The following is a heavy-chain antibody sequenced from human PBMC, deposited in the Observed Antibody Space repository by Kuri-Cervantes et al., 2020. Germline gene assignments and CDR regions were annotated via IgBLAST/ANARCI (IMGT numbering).Heavy chain of an antibody. Sequence: GSLRLSCTVSGGSISSYYWSWIRQPPGKGLEWIGYIYYSGSTNYNPSLKSRVTISVDTSKNQFSLKLSSVTAADTAVYYCARDGSGSYYNLFNYYYGMDVWGQGTTITVSS. V-gene: IGHV4-59*01. D-gene: IGHD3-10*01. CDR2: IYYSGST. J-gene: IGHJ6*02. CDR1: GGSISSYY. CDR3: ARDGSGSYYNLFNYYYGMDV.